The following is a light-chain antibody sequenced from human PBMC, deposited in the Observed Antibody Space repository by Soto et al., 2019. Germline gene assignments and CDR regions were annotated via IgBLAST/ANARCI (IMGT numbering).Light chain of an antibody. CDR2: GAS. CDR1: QSVSSSY. V-gene: IGKV3-20*01. Sequence: EIGSTQSPDTLSLSPGERATLSCRASQSVSSSYLAWYQQKPGQAPRLLIYGASSRATGIPDRFSGSGSGTDFTLTISRLEPEDFAVYYCQQYGSSPLTFGGGTKVDIK. CDR3: QQYGSSPLT. J-gene: IGKJ4*01.